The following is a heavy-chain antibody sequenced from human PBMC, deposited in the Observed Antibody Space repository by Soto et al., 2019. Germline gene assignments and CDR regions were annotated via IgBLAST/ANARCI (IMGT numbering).Heavy chain of an antibody. J-gene: IGHJ5*02. V-gene: IGHV4-34*01. D-gene: IGHD2-2*01. CDR1: GGSFSGYY. CDR2: INHSGST. CDR3: ARGLFSPDWSSTSCLIRFDP. Sequence: QVQLQQWGAGLLKPSETLSLTCAVYGGSFSGYYWSWIRQPPGKGLEWIGEINHSGSTNYNPSLKRRVTISVDTSKNQFSLKLGSVTAADTAVYYCARGLFSPDWSSTSCLIRFDPWGQGTLFTVSS.